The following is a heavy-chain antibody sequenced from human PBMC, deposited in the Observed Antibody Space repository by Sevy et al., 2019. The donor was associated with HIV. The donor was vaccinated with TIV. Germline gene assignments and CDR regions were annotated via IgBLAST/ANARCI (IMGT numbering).Heavy chain of an antibody. CDR3: ARALLRLGELSSMDS. CDR2: IYLTGTT. D-gene: IGHD3-16*02. Sequence: SETLSLTCSVSGFSISSGYFWGWVRQPPGKGLEWIGSIYLTGTTYYNPSLKRRVTISVDTSKNQISLRLSSVTAADAAVYYCARALLRLGELSSMDSWGQGTPVTVSS. CDR1: GFSISSGYF. J-gene: IGHJ4*02. V-gene: IGHV4-38-2*02.